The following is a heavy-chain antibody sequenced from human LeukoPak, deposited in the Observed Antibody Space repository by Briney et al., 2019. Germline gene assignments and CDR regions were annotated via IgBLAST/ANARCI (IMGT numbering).Heavy chain of an antibody. CDR3: AKDRAAGAVTTYDS. J-gene: IGHJ4*02. CDR2: ISYDGSNK. D-gene: IGHD4-17*01. V-gene: IGHV3-30*18. Sequence: GGSLRLSCAASGFTVSSNYMSWVRQAPGKGLEWVAQISYDGSNKYYADSVKGRFTISRDNSKNTLSLHMNSLRAEDTSLYYCAKDRAAGAVTTYDSWGRGTLVTVSS. CDR1: GFTVSSNY.